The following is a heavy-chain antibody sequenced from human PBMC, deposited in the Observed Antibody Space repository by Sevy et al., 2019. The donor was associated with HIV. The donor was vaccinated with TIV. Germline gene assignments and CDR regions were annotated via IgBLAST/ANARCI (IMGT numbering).Heavy chain of an antibody. V-gene: IGHV3-48*01. Sequence: GGSLRLSCAASGFTFSTYWMHWVRQAPGKGLEWVSYISSSSSTIYYADSVKGRFTISRDNAKNSLYLQMNSLRAEDTAVYYCARDTNGVVVVAATPENYYYGMDVWGQGTTVTVSS. J-gene: IGHJ6*02. CDR3: ARDTNGVVVVAATPENYYYGMDV. CDR2: ISSSSSTI. D-gene: IGHD2-15*01. CDR1: GFTFSTYW.